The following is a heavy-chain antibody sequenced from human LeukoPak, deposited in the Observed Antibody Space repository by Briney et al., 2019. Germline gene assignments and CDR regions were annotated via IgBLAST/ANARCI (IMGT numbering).Heavy chain of an antibody. CDR3: ARVSSYCSSTSCKEPLDY. Sequence: GGSLTLSCAASQFTFSNYWMYWVRQAPGKGLVWVSRINSDGSSTNYADSVKGRFTISRDNAKNTPYLQMNGLRAEDTALYYCARVSSYCSSTSCKEPLDYWGQGTLVTVSS. V-gene: IGHV3-74*01. D-gene: IGHD2-2*01. CDR2: INSDGSST. J-gene: IGHJ4*02. CDR1: QFTFSNYW.